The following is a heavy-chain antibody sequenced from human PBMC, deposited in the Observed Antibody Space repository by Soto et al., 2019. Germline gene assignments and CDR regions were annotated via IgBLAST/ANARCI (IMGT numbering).Heavy chain of an antibody. V-gene: IGHV1-69*13. D-gene: IGHD2-15*01. J-gene: IGHJ4*02. CDR2: IIPIFGTA. Sequence: GASVKVSCKASGYTFTSYGISWVRQAPGQGLEWMGGIIPIFGTANYAQKFQGRVTITADESTSTAYMELSSLRSEDTAVYYCARDLGRQPDYWGQGTLVTVSS. CDR1: GYTFTSYG. CDR3: ARDLGRQPDY.